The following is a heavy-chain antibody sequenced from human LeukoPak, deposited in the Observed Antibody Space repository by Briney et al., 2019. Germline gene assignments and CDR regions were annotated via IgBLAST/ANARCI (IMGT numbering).Heavy chain of an antibody. V-gene: IGHV4-34*01. CDR2: INHSGST. CDR1: GGSFSGYY. J-gene: IGHJ4*02. D-gene: IGHD3-22*01. CDR3: ARGTYKYYYDSSGFDY. Sequence: SETLSLTCAVYGGSFSGYYWSWTRQPPGKGLEWIGEINHSGSTNYNPSLKSRVTISVDTSKNQFSLKLSSVTAADTAVYYCARGTYKYYYDSSGFDYWGQGTLVTVSS.